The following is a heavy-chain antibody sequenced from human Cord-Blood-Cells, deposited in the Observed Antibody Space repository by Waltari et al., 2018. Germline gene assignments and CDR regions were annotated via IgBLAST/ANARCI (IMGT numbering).Heavy chain of an antibody. V-gene: IGHV1-18*01. J-gene: IGHJ4*02. D-gene: IGHD1-26*01. CDR2: ISAYNGNT. CDR1: GYTFTSSG. Sequence: QVQLVQSGAEMKKPGASVKASCKASGYTFTSSGISRVRQAPGQGLEWMGWISAYNGNTNYAQKLQGRVTMTTDTYTSTAYMELRSLRSDDTAVYYCARDRYSGSYYDYWGQGTLVTVSS. CDR3: ARDRYSGSYYDY.